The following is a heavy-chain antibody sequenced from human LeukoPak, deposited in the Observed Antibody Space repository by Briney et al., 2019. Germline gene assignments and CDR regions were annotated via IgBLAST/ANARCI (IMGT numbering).Heavy chain of an antibody. V-gene: IGHV4-34*01. CDR2: INHSGST. J-gene: IGHJ5*02. D-gene: IGHD3-10*01. CDR3: ARSKGYYGSGSHSGSNWFDP. CDR1: GGSFSGYY. Sequence: SETLSLTCAVYGGSFSGYYWSWIRQPPGKGLEWIGEINHSGSTNYNPSLKSRVTISVDTSKNQFSLKLSSVTAADTAVYYCARSKGYYGSGSHSGSNWFDPWGQGTLVTVSS.